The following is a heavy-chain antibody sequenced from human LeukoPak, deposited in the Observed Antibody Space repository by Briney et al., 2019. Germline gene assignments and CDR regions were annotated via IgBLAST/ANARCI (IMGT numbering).Heavy chain of an antibody. Sequence: PSETLSLTCTVSGVSISSYYWSWIRQPPGKGLEWIGYIYYSGSTNYSPSLKSRVTISVDTSKNQFSLKLSSVTAADTAVYYCARWITMVRGRTGFDPWGQGTLVTVSS. D-gene: IGHD3-10*01. V-gene: IGHV4-59*08. CDR2: IYYSGST. CDR1: GVSISSYY. J-gene: IGHJ5*02. CDR3: ARWITMVRGRTGFDP.